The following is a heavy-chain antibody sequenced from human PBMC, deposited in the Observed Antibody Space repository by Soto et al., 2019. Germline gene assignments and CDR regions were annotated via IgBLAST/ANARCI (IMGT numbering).Heavy chain of an antibody. J-gene: IGHJ4*02. CDR3: AREVGVVTYFDY. D-gene: IGHD3-3*01. CDR1: GFTFSSYA. V-gene: IGHV3-30-3*01. Sequence: GGSLRLSCAASGFTFSSYAMHWVRQAPGKGLEWVAVISYDGSNKYYADSVKGRFTISRDNSKNTLYLQMNSLRAEDTAVYYCAREVGVVTYFDYWGQGTLVTVSS. CDR2: ISYDGSNK.